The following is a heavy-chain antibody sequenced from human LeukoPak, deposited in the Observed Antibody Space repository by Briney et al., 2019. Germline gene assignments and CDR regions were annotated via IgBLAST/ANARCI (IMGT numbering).Heavy chain of an antibody. CDR2: IYYSGST. Sequence: SETLSLTCTVSGGSISSYYWSWIRQPPGKGLEWIGYIYYSGSTNYNPSLKSRVTISVDTSKNQFSLKLSSVTAADTAVYYCILTGPPGPAFDIWGQGTMVTVSS. D-gene: IGHD3-9*01. CDR3: ILTGPPGPAFDI. CDR1: GGSISSYY. J-gene: IGHJ3*02. V-gene: IGHV4-59*08.